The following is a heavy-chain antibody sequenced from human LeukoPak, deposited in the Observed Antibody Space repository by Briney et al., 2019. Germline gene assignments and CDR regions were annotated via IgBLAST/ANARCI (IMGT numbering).Heavy chain of an antibody. CDR3: VRERIYYSDLAYKERENFDP. CDR2: INSDGSST. J-gene: IGHJ5*02. CDR1: GFTFSSYW. V-gene: IGHV3-74*01. D-gene: IGHD1-26*01. Sequence: GGSLRLSCAASGFTFSSYWMHWVRQAPGKGLVWVSRINSDGSSTSYADSVKGRFTISRDNAKGKVFLEMRGLTVEDTAIYFCVRERIYYSDLAYKERENFDPWGRGTLVTVPS.